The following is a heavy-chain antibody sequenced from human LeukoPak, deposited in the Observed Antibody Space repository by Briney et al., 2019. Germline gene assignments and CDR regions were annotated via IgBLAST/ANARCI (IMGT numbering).Heavy chain of an antibody. CDR1: GFTFSRYA. Sequence: PGASLRLSCAASGFTFSRYALSWVRQAPGKGLERVAAIRGSGGSTYYADSVKGRFTISRDNSKNTLYLQMNSLRAEDTAVYYCAKDEFRASGTFDYWGQGTLVTVSS. D-gene: IGHD3-10*01. V-gene: IGHV3-23*01. CDR3: AKDEFRASGTFDY. J-gene: IGHJ4*02. CDR2: IRGSGGST.